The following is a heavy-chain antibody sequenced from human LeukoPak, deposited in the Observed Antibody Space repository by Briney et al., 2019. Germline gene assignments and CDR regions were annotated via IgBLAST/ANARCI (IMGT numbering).Heavy chain of an antibody. V-gene: IGHV4-59*01. CDR2: IFYSGST. J-gene: IGHJ3*02. CDR3: ARNYYDFWSGYYDDAFDI. Sequence: SETLSLTCTVSVGSISSYYWSRIRQPPGKGLEWSGYIFYSGSTNYNPSLKSRVTISVDTSKNQFSLKLSSVTAADTAVYYCARNYYDFWSGYYDDAFDIWGQGTMVTVSS. CDR1: VGSISSYY. D-gene: IGHD3-3*01.